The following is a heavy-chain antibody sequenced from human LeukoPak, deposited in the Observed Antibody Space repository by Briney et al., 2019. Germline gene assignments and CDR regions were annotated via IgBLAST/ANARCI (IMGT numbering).Heavy chain of an antibody. CDR2: IIPIFGTA. J-gene: IGHJ5*02. CDR1: VGTFSSYA. D-gene: IGHD1/OR15-1a*01. V-gene: IGHV1-69*13. Sequence: SVKVSCKASVGTFSSYAISWVRRAPGQGLEWMGGIIPIFGTANYAQKFQGRVTITADESTSTAYMELSSLRSEDTAVYYCAREETGTGGNWFDPWGQGTLVTVSS. CDR3: AREETGTGGNWFDP.